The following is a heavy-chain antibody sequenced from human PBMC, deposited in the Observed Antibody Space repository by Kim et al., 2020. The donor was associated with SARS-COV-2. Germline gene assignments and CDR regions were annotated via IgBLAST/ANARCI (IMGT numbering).Heavy chain of an antibody. CDR3: ARETYTNDWRGGAFDI. J-gene: IGHJ3*02. Sequence: GGYLRLSCAASGFTFSSYGMYWVRQAPGKGLEWVALIWYDGGTIYYTDSVKGRFTISRDNSQNTLHLQMNSLRAEDTAVYYCARETYTNDWRGGAFDIWGQGTLVTVSS. V-gene: IGHV3-33*01. CDR1: GFTFSSYG. CDR2: IWYDGGTI. D-gene: IGHD3-16*01.